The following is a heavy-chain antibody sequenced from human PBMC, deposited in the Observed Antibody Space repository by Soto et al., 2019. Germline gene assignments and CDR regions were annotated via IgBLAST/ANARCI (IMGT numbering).Heavy chain of an antibody. Sequence: ASVKVSCKASGYTFTGYYMHWARQAPGQGLEWMGWINPNSGGTNYAQKFQGWVTMTRDTSISTAYMELSRLRSDDTAVYYCARGGIIVVVPAAIAGDGMDVWGQGTTVTVSS. J-gene: IGHJ6*02. CDR2: INPNSGGT. V-gene: IGHV1-2*04. D-gene: IGHD2-2*01. CDR3: ARGGIIVVVPAAIAGDGMDV. CDR1: GYTFTGYY.